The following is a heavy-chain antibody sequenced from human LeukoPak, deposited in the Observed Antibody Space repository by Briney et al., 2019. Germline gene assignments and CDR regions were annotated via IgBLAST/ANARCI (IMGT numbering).Heavy chain of an antibody. Sequence: PGGSLSLSCAASGFTFSSYWMSWVRQAPGKGLEWVANIKQDGSEEYYVDSVKGRFTISRDNAKNSLYLQMNSLRAEDTAVYYCASRLTDSSGYYPSYYFDYWGQGTLVTVSS. J-gene: IGHJ4*02. D-gene: IGHD3-22*01. CDR1: GFTFSSYW. CDR3: ASRLTDSSGYYPSYYFDY. CDR2: IKQDGSEE. V-gene: IGHV3-7*01.